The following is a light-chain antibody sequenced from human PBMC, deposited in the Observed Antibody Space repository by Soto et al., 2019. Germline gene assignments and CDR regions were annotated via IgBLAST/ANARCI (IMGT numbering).Light chain of an antibody. V-gene: IGLV1-51*01. CDR1: SSNIGSNY. Sequence: QSVLTQPPSVSAAPGQKVTISCSGSSSNIGSNYVSWYQHFPGTAPKLVIYDNNQRPSGIPDRFSGSKSGTSATLDITGLQTGDEAHYYCGTWDNSLSVAVFGGGTKLTVL. CDR2: DNN. CDR3: GTWDNSLSVAV. J-gene: IGLJ3*02.